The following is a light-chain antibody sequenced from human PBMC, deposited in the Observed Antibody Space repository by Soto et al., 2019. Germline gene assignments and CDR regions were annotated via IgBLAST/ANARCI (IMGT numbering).Light chain of an antibody. Sequence: EIVLTQSPATLSLSPEERATLSCRASQSVSSYLAWYQQKPGQAPRLLIYDASNRATGIPARFSGSGSGTDFTLIISSLEPEEFAVYYCQQRSNWPLTFGGGTKVDIK. CDR1: QSVSSY. CDR3: QQRSNWPLT. CDR2: DAS. V-gene: IGKV3-11*01. J-gene: IGKJ4*01.